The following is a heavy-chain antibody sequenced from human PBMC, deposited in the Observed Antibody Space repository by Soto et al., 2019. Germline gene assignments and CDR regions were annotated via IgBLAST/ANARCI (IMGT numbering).Heavy chain of an antibody. V-gene: IGHV4-31*03. D-gene: IGHD3-22*01. CDR2: IYSSGYT. CDR1: GGSIASGGYY. Sequence: SETLSLTCSVSGGSIASGGYYWGWIRQHPGRGLEWIGDIYSSGYTSYNPSLKSRVAISMDTSKNQFSLKLTSVTVSDTAVYFCARIYFDSSDYYGGRDYWGQGALVTVS. CDR3: ARIYFDSSDYYGGRDY. J-gene: IGHJ4*02.